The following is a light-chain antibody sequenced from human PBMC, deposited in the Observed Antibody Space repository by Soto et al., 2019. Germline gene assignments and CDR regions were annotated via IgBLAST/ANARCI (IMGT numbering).Light chain of an antibody. CDR2: NKN. J-gene: IGLJ3*02. Sequence: QSVLTQPPSASGTPGQRVTVSCSGSRSNIGSHPVHWYQQLPGTAPKLLIFNKNLRPSGVPDRFSGSKSGTSASLAISGLQYEDEAHYYCSAWDDSLNGPVFGGGTKLTVL. V-gene: IGLV1-44*01. CDR1: RSNIGSHP. CDR3: SAWDDSLNGPV.